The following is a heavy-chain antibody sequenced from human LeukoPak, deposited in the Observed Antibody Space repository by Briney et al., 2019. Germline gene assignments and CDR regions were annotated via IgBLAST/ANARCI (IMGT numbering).Heavy chain of an antibody. D-gene: IGHD2-2*01. CDR3: TRHSDTYCRRANCYVDNFYGLDV. CDR1: GFTFSGSA. V-gene: IGHV3-73*01. Sequence: PGGSLRLSCAASGFTFSGSAMHWVRQASGKGLEWIGRIRSKANSYVTAYAASVTGRFTISRDDSRNTAYLQMHSLSTEDTAVYYCTRHSDTYCRRANCYVDNFYGLDVWGQGTRVTVSS. CDR2: IRSKANSYVT. J-gene: IGHJ6*02.